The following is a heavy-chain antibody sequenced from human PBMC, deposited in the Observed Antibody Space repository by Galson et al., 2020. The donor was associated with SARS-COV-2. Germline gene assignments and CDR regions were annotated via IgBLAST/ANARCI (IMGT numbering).Heavy chain of an antibody. CDR1: GFTFSSYG. CDR3: AKDRVPWGLRMTICGVGSTPGMDV. J-gene: IGHJ6*02. Sequence: TGGSLRLSCAASGFTFSSYGMHWVRQAPGKGLEWVAVISYDGSNTYYADSVKGRFTISRDNSKNTLYLQMNSLRAEDTAVYYCAKDRVPWGLRMTICGVGSTPGMDVWGQGTTVTVSS. V-gene: IGHV3-30*18. D-gene: IGHD3-3*01. CDR2: ISYDGSNT.